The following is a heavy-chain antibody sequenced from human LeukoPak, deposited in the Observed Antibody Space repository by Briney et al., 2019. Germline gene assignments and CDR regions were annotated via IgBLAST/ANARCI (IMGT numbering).Heavy chain of an antibody. Sequence: ASVKVSCKASGYTFTSYGISWVRQAPGQGLEWMGWISAYNGNTNYAQKLQGRVTMTTDTSTSTAYMELRSLRSDDTAVYYCARDPWWELPTGWFDPWGQGTLVTVSS. J-gene: IGHJ5*02. CDR2: ISAYNGNT. CDR1: GYTFTSYG. CDR3: ARDPWWELPTGWFDP. V-gene: IGHV1-18*01. D-gene: IGHD1-26*01.